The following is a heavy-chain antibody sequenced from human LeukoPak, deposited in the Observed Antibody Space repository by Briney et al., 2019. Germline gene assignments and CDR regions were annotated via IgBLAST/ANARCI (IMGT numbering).Heavy chain of an antibody. CDR3: ARDLWNYYDSSGYYYQDY. V-gene: IGHV3-74*01. CDR1: GFTFSSYW. J-gene: IGHJ4*02. CDR2: INSDGSST. Sequence: QPGGSLRLSCAASGFTFSSYWMHWVRQAPGKGLVWVSRINSDGSSTSYADSVKGRFTIPRDNAKNTLYLQMNSLRAEDTAVYYRARDLWNYYDSSGYYYQDYWGQGTLVTVSS. D-gene: IGHD3-22*01.